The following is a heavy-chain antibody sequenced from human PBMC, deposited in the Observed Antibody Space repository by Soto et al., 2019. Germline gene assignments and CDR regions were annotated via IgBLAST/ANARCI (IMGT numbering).Heavy chain of an antibody. V-gene: IGHV3-30*18. CDR3: AKDPYGDYNDFDY. CDR1: GFTFSNYA. D-gene: IGHD3-9*01. J-gene: IGHJ4*02. Sequence: GGSLRLSCAASGFTFSNYAMSWVRQAPGKGLEWVAVISYDGSNKYYADSVKGRFTISRDNSKNTLYLQMNSLRAEDTAVYYCAKDPYGDYNDFDYWGQGTLVTVSS. CDR2: ISYDGSNK.